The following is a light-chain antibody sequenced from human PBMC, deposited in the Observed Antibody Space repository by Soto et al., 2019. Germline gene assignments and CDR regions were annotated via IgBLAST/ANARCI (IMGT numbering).Light chain of an antibody. CDR1: ETISTF. Sequence: DIQLTQSPSSLSASLGDSITITCRASETISTFLNWYQVQPGKAPRLLVYGASYLQVGVPVRFRGSGSGTLFTLTIDNLHREDLASYFCQQFFSAVLTFGGGTRVDI. V-gene: IGKV1-39*01. CDR2: GAS. CDR3: QQFFSAVLT. J-gene: IGKJ4*01.